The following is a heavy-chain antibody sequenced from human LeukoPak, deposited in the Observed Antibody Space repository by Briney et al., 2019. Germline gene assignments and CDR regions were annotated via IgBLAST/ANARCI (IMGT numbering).Heavy chain of an antibody. CDR2: IKQDGSEK. J-gene: IGHJ3*01. D-gene: IGHD2-2*01. CDR1: GFTFSNYW. V-gene: IGHV3-7*01. CDR3: ARDQGYCTSASCRGDAFDV. Sequence: GGSLRLSCAASGFTFSNYWRSWVRQAPGKGLEWVAKIKQDGSEKYYVDSVKGLFTISRDNAKNSLSLQINSLRAEDTAVYYCARDQGYCTSASCRGDAFDVWGQGSMISVSS.